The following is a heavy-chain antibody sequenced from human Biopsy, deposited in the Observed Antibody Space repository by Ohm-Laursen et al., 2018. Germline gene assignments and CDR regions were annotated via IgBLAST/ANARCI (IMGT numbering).Heavy chain of an antibody. V-gene: IGHV4-31*03. J-gene: IGHJ5*01. CDR3: ARTPLWDGGGYDSPHFDS. CDR2: VFDSGST. Sequence: TLSLTCSVSGGSMSSGAYSWNWVRQHPGKGLEWIGYVFDSGSTYYSPSLEGRLTISIDTPKNQFSLKLTSVTAADTAVYYCARTPLWDGGGYDSPHFDSWGQGTLVTVSS. CDR1: GGSMSSGAYS. D-gene: IGHD3-22*01.